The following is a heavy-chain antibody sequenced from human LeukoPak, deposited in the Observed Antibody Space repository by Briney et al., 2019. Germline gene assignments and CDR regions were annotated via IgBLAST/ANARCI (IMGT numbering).Heavy chain of an antibody. CDR3: ARDGRRRDYCDSGSCYWYFDL. J-gene: IGHJ2*01. D-gene: IGHD2-15*01. CDR2: ISISIGYI. V-gene: IGHV3-21*01. CDR1: GFSSSADT. Sequence: GGSLRLSRAASGFSSSADTMNWVREAPGKGLEWVLSISISIGYIYYADSLKGRFTISRDNAKNSLYLQMNRLRGDDWAVYYCARDGRRRDYCDSGSCYWYFDLWGRGTLVTVSS.